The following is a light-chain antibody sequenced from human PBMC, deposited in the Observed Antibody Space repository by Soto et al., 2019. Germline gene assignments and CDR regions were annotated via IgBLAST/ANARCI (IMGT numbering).Light chain of an antibody. Sequence: QSVLTQPASVSGSPGQSITISCTGTSSDVGGYNYVSWYQQHPGKAPKLMIYDVSNRPSGVSNRFSGSKSGNTASLTISGLQAEDEADYYCSSYTSSSTLAVFGTGTKVTAL. CDR2: DVS. CDR3: SSYTSSSTLAV. CDR1: SSDVGGYNY. J-gene: IGLJ1*01. V-gene: IGLV2-14*01.